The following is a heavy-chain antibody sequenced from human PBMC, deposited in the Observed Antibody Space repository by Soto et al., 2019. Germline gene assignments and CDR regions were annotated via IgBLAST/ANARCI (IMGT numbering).Heavy chain of an antibody. CDR2: IFHDGTA. D-gene: IGHD2-8*01. V-gene: IGHV4-4*02. J-gene: IGHJ4*02. CDR3: ARLVYDTRLNYMYFDF. Sequence: PSETLSLTCAVSGVSISSGNLWTWVRQTPQRGLEYIGEIFHDGTANYYPSFERRVAISVDTSKNQFSLKLTSVTAADTAIYFCARLVYDTRLNYMYFDFWGQGALVTVYS. CDR1: GVSISSGNL.